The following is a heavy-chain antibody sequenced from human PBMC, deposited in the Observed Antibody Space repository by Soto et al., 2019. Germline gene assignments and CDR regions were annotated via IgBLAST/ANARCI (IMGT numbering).Heavy chain of an antibody. J-gene: IGHJ4*02. D-gene: IGHD2-2*01. CDR1: GYSFSSYT. Sequence: ASVNVSCKSSGYSFSSYTITWGRQAPGQGLQCMGWISPYSGFTNYPQNFQGRVSMTTDPSTTTAYMELRSLRSDDTAFYYCARVRGSSSVVPDAIDYWGQGTLVTVSS. V-gene: IGHV1-18*04. CDR2: ISPYSGFT. CDR3: ARVRGSSSVVPDAIDY.